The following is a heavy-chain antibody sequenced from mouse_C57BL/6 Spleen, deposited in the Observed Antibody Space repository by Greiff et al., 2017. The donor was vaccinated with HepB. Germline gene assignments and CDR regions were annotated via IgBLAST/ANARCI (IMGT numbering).Heavy chain of an antibody. J-gene: IGHJ4*01. CDR3: ARSRTTVVEDAMDY. Sequence: QVHVKQPGAELVMPGASVKLSCKASGYTFTSYWMHWVKQRPGQGLEWIGEIDPSDSYTNYNQKFKGKSTLTVDKSSSTAYMQLSSLTSEDSAVYYCARSRTTVVEDAMDYWGQGTSVTVSS. V-gene: IGHV1-69*01. CDR1: GYTFTSYW. CDR2: IDPSDSYT. D-gene: IGHD1-1*01.